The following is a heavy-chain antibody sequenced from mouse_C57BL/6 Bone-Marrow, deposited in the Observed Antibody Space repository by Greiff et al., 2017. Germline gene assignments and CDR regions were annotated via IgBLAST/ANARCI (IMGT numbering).Heavy chain of an antibody. J-gene: IGHJ3*01. CDR1: GYTFTSYW. D-gene: IGHD2-4*01. CDR2: IYPGSGST. CDR3: VYDYEAN. Sequence: QVHVKQPGAALVQPGASVKMSCKASGYTFTSYWITWVQQRPGQGLEWIGDIYPGSGSTNYNEKFKSKATLTVDTSSSTSYMQLSSLTSEDSAVYYCVYDYEANWGQGTLVTVSA. V-gene: IGHV1-55*01.